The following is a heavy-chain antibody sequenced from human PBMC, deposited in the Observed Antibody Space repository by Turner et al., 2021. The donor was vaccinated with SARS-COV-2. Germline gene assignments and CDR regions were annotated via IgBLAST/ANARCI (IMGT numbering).Heavy chain of an antibody. CDR1: GFTVSSNY. Sequence: EVQLVESGGGLIQPGGSLRLSCAASGFTVSSNYMSWVGQAPGKGLEWVSVIYSGGSTYYADSVKGRFTISRDNSKNTLYLQMNSLRAEDTAVYYCARGHSSGWHQSGAFDIWGQGTMVTVSS. D-gene: IGHD6-19*01. V-gene: IGHV3-53*01. CDR2: IYSGGST. CDR3: ARGHSSGWHQSGAFDI. J-gene: IGHJ3*02.